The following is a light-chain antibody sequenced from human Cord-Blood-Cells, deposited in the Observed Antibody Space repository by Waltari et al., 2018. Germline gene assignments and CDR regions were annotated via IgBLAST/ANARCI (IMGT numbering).Light chain of an antibody. CDR1: SSDVGSYNL. Sequence: QSALTQPASVSGSPGQSITISCTGTSSDVGSYNLVSWYQQHPGKAPKPRIYEGSKRPSGVTNRFSGSKSGNTASLTISGLQAEDEADYYCCSYAGSSTFEVFGTGTKVTVL. CDR3: CSYAGSSTFEV. CDR2: EGS. J-gene: IGLJ1*01. V-gene: IGLV2-23*03.